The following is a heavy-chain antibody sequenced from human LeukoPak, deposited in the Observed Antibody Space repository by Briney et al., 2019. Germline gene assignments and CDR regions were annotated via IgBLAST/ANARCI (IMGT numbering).Heavy chain of an antibody. V-gene: IGHV1-8*01. CDR1: GYTFTNYD. J-gene: IGHJ4*02. CDR3: ARDLYGDYFDY. CDR2: MSPNNGNT. Sequence: ASVKVSCKTSGYTFTNYDINWVRQATGQGLEWLGWMSPNNGNTGYAQKFQGRVSITRDTSASTAYMELSSLTSEDTAVYYCARDLYGDYFDYWGQGTLVTVSS. D-gene: IGHD3-16*01.